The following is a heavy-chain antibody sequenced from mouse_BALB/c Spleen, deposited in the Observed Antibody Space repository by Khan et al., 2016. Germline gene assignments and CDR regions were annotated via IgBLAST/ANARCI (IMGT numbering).Heavy chain of an antibody. D-gene: IGHD2-1*01. CDR2: INTHSGVP. J-gene: IGHJ2*01. CDR3: ASGNYYFDY. V-gene: IGHV9-4*02. Sequence: QLVQSGPELKKPGETVRISCKASGYTFTTAGMQWVQKMPGKGLKWIGWINTHSGVPKYAEDFKGRFAFSLETSASTAYLQISNLKNEDTATYFCASGNYYFDYWGQGTTLTVSS. CDR1: GYTFTTAG.